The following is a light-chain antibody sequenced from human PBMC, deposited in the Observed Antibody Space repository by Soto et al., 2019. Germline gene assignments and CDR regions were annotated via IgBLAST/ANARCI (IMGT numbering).Light chain of an antibody. J-gene: IGKJ3*01. CDR3: QHYSYSRYFS. CDR1: QSVSNNY. V-gene: IGKV3-20*01. Sequence: EIVLTQSPGTLSLSPGERATLSCRASQSVSNNYLAWYQQKPGQAPRLLIYGVSYRATGIPDRFSGSGSGTDFTLTISRLEPEDFAVYYCQHYSYSRYFSFGPGTKVDIK. CDR2: GVS.